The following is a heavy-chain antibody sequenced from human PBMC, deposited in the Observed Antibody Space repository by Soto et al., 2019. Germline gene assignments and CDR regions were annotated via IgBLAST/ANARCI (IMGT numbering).Heavy chain of an antibody. CDR2: IYYNGYT. V-gene: IGHV4-39*02. CDR3: ARLANGDYVDY. Sequence: PSETLSLTCTVSGGSISSSIYYWGWIRQPPGKGLEWIGSIYYNGYTYYNPSLKSRVTTSVDTSKSHFSLKVSSVTAADTAVYYCARLANGDYVDYWGQG. CDR1: GGSISSSIYY. J-gene: IGHJ4*02. D-gene: IGHD4-17*01.